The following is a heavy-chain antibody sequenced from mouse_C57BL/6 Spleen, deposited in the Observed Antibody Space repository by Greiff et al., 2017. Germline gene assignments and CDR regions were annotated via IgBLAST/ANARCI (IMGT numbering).Heavy chain of an antibody. CDR3: AVTTYYFDY. CDR1: GYTFTSYW. CDR2: IDPSDSYT. Sequence: QVQLQQPGAELVMPGASVKLSCKASGYTFTSYWMHWVKQRPGQGLEWIGEIDPSDSYTNYNQKFKGKSTLTVDKSSSTAYMQLSSLTSEDSAVYYCAVTTYYFDYWGQGTTLTVSS. D-gene: IGHD1-1*01. J-gene: IGHJ2*01. V-gene: IGHV1-69*01.